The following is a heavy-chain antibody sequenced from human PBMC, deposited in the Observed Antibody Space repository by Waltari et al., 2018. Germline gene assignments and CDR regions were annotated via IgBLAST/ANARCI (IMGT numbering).Heavy chain of an antibody. J-gene: IGHJ6*02. CDR3: ARGTGDSSGHGPLNYGMDV. CDR2: IIPIFGTA. CDR1: GGTFSSYA. D-gene: IGHD3-22*01. V-gene: IGHV1-69*05. Sequence: QVQLVQSGAEVKKPGSSVKVTCKASGGTFSSYAISWVRQAPGQGLEWMGGIIPIFGTANYAQKFQGRVTITTDESTSTAYMELSSLRSEDTAVYYCARGTGDSSGHGPLNYGMDVWGQGTTVTVSS.